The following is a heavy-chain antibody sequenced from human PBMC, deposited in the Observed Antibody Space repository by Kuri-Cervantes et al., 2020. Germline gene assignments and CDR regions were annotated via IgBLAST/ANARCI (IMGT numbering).Heavy chain of an antibody. V-gene: IGHV3-11*04. J-gene: IGHJ4*02. Sequence: GESLKISCAASGFTFSDYYMSWIRQAPGKGLEWVSYISSSGSTIYYADSVKGRFTISRDNAKNSLYLQMNSLRAEDTAVYYCARGDALYGSGSYYSVTFDYWGQGTLVTVSS. CDR1: GFTFSDYY. CDR2: ISSSGSTI. CDR3: ARGDALYGSGSYYSVTFDY. D-gene: IGHD3-10*01.